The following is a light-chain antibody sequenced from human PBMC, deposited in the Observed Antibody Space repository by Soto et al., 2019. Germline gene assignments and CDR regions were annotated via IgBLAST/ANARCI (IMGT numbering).Light chain of an antibody. J-gene: IGKJ1*01. CDR1: QSIRSW. V-gene: IGKV1-5*01. CDR3: QQYDTYWS. CDR2: DAS. Sequence: DIQMTQSPSTLSASVGDRVTITCRASQSIRSWLAWYQQKPGKAPKLLIYDASSLESGVPSRFSGSGSGTEFTLTISSLEPDDFATYYCQQYDTYWSFGQGT.